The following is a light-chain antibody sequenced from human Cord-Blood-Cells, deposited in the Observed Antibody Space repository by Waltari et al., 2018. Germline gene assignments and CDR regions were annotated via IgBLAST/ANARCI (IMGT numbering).Light chain of an antibody. CDR3: QQYNSYPWT. V-gene: IGKV1-5*03. Sequence: DIQMTQSPSILSASVGDRVTITCRASQSISSRLAWYQQKPGKAPKLLIYKASSLESGVPSRFSGSGSGTEFTLTISSLQPDDFATYYCQQYNSYPWTFGQGTKVEIK. J-gene: IGKJ1*01. CDR2: KAS. CDR1: QSISSR.